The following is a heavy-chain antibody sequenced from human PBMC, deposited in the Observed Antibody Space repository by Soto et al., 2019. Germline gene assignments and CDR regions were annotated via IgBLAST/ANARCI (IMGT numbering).Heavy chain of an antibody. V-gene: IGHV3-33*06. CDR1: GFIFSSYG. J-gene: IGHJ4*02. CDR2: VWFDGSNE. Sequence: QVQLVGSGGGVVQPGRSLRLSCVASGFIFSSYGMHWVRQAPGKGLEWVAVVWFDGSNEFYADSVKGRFTISRDNSKKTLFLQMNSLRAEDTAVYYCAKMVGVSVAAAGFDLWGQGTLVTVSS. CDR3: AKMVGVSVAAAGFDL. D-gene: IGHD6-13*01.